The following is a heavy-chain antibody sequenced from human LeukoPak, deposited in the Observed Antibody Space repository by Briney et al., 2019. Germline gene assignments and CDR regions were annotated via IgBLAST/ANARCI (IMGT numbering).Heavy chain of an antibody. CDR2: IIPIFGTA. CDR1: GGTFSSYA. J-gene: IGHJ6*03. Sequence: ASVKVSCKASGGTFSSYAINWVRQAPGQGLEWMGGIIPIFGTANYAQKFQGRVTITADESTSTAYMELSSLRSEDTAVYYCARESAVTTGGYYYYYYMDVWGKGTTVTISS. D-gene: IGHD4-17*01. V-gene: IGHV1-69*13. CDR3: ARESAVTTGGYYYYYYMDV.